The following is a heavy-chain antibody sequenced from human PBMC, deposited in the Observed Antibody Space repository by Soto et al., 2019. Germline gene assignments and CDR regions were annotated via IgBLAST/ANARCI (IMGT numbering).Heavy chain of an antibody. V-gene: IGHV3-7*01. Sequence: EVQLVESGGGLVQPGGSLRLSCAASGFTFSSYWMSWVRQAPGKGLEWVANIKQDGSEKYYVDSVKGRFTISRDNAKNTLYLQMNRLRDEETAVYYCARHHYDFWSGYYEVLKTDRYYSCYYMDVWGKGTTVTVSS. CDR3: ARHHYDFWSGYYEVLKTDRYYSCYYMDV. CDR1: GFTFSSYW. CDR2: IKQDGSEK. J-gene: IGHJ6*03. D-gene: IGHD3-3*01.